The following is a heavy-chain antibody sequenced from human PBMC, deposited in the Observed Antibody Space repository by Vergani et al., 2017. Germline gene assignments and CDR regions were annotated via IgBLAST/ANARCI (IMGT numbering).Heavy chain of an antibody. J-gene: IGHJ4*02. D-gene: IGHD1-26*01. CDR2: IVVGSGNT. CDR1: GFTFTSSA. CDR3: AAVDVGEGYYFDY. V-gene: IGHV1-58*01. Sequence: QMQLVQSGPEVKKPGTSVKVSCKASGFTFTSSAVQWVRQARGQRLEWIGCIVVGSGNTNYAQKFQERVTITRDMSTSTAYMELSSLRSEDTAVYYCAAVDVGEGYYFDYWGQGTLVTVSS.